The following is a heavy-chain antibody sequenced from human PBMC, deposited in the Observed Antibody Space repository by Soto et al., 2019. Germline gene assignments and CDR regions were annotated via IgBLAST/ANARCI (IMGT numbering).Heavy chain of an antibody. Sequence: GGSLRLSCAASGFTFSSYAMSWVRQAPGKGLEWVSAISGSGGSTYYADSVKGRFTISRDNSKNTLYLQMNSLRAEDTAVYYCAKVWSIAVAGTRAFDIWGQGTMVTVS. V-gene: IGHV3-23*01. CDR3: AKVWSIAVAGTRAFDI. CDR1: GFTFSSYA. D-gene: IGHD6-19*01. CDR2: ISGSGGST. J-gene: IGHJ3*02.